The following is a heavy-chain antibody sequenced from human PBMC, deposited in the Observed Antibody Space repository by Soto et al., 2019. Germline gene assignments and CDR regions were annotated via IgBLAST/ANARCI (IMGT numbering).Heavy chain of an antibody. CDR2: IIPILGIA. D-gene: IGHD2-15*01. V-gene: IGHV1-69*02. CDR1: GGTFSSYT. CDR3: ADLLVADTEMDV. Sequence: QVQLVQSGAEVTKPGSSVKVSCKASGGTFSSYTISWVRQAPGQGLEWMGRIIPILGIANYAQKFQGRVKITADKSASTAYMELSRLRSEDTAVYYCADLLVADTEMDVWGEGTTVTVSS. J-gene: IGHJ6*04.